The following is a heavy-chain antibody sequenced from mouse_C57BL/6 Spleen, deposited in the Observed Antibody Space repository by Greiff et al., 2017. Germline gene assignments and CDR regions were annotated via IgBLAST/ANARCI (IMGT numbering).Heavy chain of an antibody. Sequence: EVQLQQSGTVLARPGAPGRLSCKTSGSPFTGYGMHWVKQRPGQGLEWIGAIYPGNSDTSNNQKFKGKAKLTAVTSASTAYMELSSLTNEDSAVYYCTKGTTVVDYWGQGTTLTVSS. CDR3: TKGTTVVDY. J-gene: IGHJ2*01. D-gene: IGHD1-1*01. V-gene: IGHV1-5*01. CDR1: GSPFTGYG. CDR2: IYPGNSDT.